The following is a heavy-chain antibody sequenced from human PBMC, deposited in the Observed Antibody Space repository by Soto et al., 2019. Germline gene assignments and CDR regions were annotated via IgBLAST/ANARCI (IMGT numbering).Heavy chain of an antibody. CDR3: ARSEVTYFDFWSSFDY. J-gene: IGHJ4*02. CDR1: GGSISSYD. V-gene: IGHV4-59*01. D-gene: IGHD3-3*01. Sequence: SETLCLTCTVAGGSISSYDWSWIRQPPGKGLEWIGYIYYSGSTNYNPSLKSRVTISVDTSKNQFSLKLSSVTAADTAVYYCARSEVTYFDFWSSFDYWGQGTLVTVSS. CDR2: IYYSGST.